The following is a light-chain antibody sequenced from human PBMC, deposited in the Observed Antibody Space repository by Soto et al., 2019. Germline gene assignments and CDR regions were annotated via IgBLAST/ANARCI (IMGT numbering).Light chain of an antibody. CDR3: CSFVRTNGLL. V-gene: IGLV2-23*02. J-gene: IGLJ2*01. CDR1: SSDVGSYDL. Sequence: QSALTQPASVSGSPGQSITISCTGTSSDVGSYDLVSWYQHHSGKAPKIIIYEVNKRPSGISDRFSGSKSGNTVSLTISGLQAEDEADYFCCSFVRTNGLLFGGGTKLTVL. CDR2: EVN.